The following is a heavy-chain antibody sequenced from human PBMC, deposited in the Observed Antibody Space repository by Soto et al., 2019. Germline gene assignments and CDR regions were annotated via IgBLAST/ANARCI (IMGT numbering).Heavy chain of an antibody. CDR1: GCTFSSYA. Sequence: QVQLVQSGAEVKKPGSSVKVSCKASGCTFSSYAITWVRQAPGQGLEWMGGIIPIFGTANYAQKFQGRVTITADESTSTAYMELSSLRSEDTAVYYCARGQVGFRSPARSGMGVWGQGTTVTVSS. V-gene: IGHV1-69*01. CDR2: IIPIFGTA. J-gene: IGHJ6*02. CDR3: ARGQVGFRSPARSGMGV. D-gene: IGHD3-10*01.